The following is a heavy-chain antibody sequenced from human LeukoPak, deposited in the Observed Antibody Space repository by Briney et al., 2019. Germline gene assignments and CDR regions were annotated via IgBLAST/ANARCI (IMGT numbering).Heavy chain of an antibody. Sequence: PSETLSLTCTVSGGSISGYYRSWIRQPPGKGLEWIGYIYSRGFANYNPSLESRVTISVDVSKNQFSLNLNSVTAADTAVYYCAEATSNWFDPWGQGIPVTVSS. V-gene: IGHV4-4*09. J-gene: IGHJ5*02. CDR1: GGSISGYY. CDR3: AEATSNWFDP. CDR2: IYSRGFA.